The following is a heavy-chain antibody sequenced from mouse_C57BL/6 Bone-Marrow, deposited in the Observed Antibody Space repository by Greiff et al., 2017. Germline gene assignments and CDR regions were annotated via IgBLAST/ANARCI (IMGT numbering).Heavy chain of an antibody. CDR2: ISNGGGST. J-gene: IGHJ3*01. Sequence: EVQGVESGGGLVQPGGSLKLSCAASGFTFSDYYMSWVRQTPEKRLEWVAYISNGGGSTYYPDTVKGRFTISRDNAKNTLYLQMSRLKSEGTTMYYCGRPGDDEAWFAYWGQGTLVTVSA. D-gene: IGHD2-2*01. CDR3: GRPGDDEAWFAY. CDR1: GFTFSDYY. V-gene: IGHV5-12*01.